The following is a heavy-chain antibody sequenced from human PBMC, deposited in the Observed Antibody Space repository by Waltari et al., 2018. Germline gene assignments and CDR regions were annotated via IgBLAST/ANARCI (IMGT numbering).Heavy chain of an antibody. CDR2: INHSGST. J-gene: IGHJ5*02. CDR1: GGSFSGYY. Sequence: QVQLQQWGAGLLKPSETLSLTCAVYGGSFSGYYWSWIRQPQGKGLEWIGEINHSGSTNYNPSLKSRVTISVDTSKNQFSLKLSSVTAADTAVYYCARGNGAAAGIGRWFDPWGQGTLVTVSS. V-gene: IGHV4-34*01. CDR3: ARGNGAAAGIGRWFDP. D-gene: IGHD6-13*01.